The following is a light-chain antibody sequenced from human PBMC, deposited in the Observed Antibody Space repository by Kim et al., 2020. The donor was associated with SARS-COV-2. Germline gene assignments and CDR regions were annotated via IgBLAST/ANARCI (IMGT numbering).Light chain of an antibody. V-gene: IGKV3-15*01. CDR3: QQYGDWPYV. CDR2: GAS. J-gene: IGKJ2*01. CDR1: QKSGSN. Sequence: SVSPGERATLSGRTSQKSGSNLAWYQQKPGQAPRLLIYGASTRATGISDRFSGSGSGTDFTLTISSLQSEDLAVYYCQQYGDWPYVFGQGTKLEI.